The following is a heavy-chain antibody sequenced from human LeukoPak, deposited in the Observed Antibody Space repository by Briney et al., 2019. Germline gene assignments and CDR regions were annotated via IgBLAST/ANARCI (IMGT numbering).Heavy chain of an antibody. V-gene: IGHV4-59*01. J-gene: IGHJ5*02. CDR3: AREACAVADPPNWFDP. CDR2: IYYSGST. D-gene: IGHD6-19*01. CDR1: GGSISSYY. Sequence: KASETLSLTCTVSGGSISSYYWSWIRQPPGQGLEWIGYIYYSGSTNYNPSLKSRVTISVDTSKNQLSLKLSSVTAADTAVYYCAREACAVADPPNWFDPWGQGTLVTVSS.